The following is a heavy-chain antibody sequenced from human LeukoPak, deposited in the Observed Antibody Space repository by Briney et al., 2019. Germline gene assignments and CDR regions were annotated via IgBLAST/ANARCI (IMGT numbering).Heavy chain of an antibody. V-gene: IGHV4-39*02. CDR1: GASIASTSYY. D-gene: IGHD6-19*01. CDR2: IYHSGNT. J-gene: IGHJ4*02. Sequence: SETLSLTCSVSGASIASTSYYWGWVRQPPGKALEWIGNIYHSGNTYYTSSLRSRVTISVDTSKNLFSLNLTSVTGADTAVYFCARVADSSGWFGDYFDNWGLGTLVTVSS. CDR3: ARVADSSGWFGDYFDN.